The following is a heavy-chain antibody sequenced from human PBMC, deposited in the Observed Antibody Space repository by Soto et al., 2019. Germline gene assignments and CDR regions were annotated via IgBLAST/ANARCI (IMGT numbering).Heavy chain of an antibody. CDR2: IKQDGSEK. J-gene: IGHJ6*03. CDR3: AGANMDV. V-gene: IGHV3-7*01. CDR1: GFTFSSYW. Sequence: GGSLRLSCAASGFTFSSYWMNWVRQAPGKGLEWVANIKQDGSEKYYVDSVKGRFIISRDNAKNSLSLQMNSLRAEDTGVDYCAGANMDVWGKGTTVTVSS.